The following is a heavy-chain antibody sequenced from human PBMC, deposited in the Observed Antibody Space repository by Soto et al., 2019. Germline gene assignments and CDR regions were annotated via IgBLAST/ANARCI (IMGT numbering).Heavy chain of an antibody. CDR1: SGSISSTIYS. J-gene: IGHJ5*02. CDR3: AREGSNNGFDP. CDR2: IYSGGTT. Sequence: PSETLSLTCTVSSGSISSTIYSWDWIRQAPGKGLEWVSVIYSGGTTYYADSVKGRFTISRDNSKNTLYLQMNSLRAEDTAVYYCAREGSNNGFDPWGQGTLVTVSS. V-gene: IGHV3-53*01.